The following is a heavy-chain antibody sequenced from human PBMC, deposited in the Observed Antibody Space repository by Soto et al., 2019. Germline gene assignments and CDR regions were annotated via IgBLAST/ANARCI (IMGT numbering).Heavy chain of an antibody. V-gene: IGHV1-69*01. CDR3: ATWTLRSSDACDI. Sequence: QVQLVQSGAEVKKPGSSVQVSCKASGGNFSSYAISWVRQAPGQGLEWMGGIIPIFGTANYAQKFQGRVTITADESTSTAYMELSSLRSEDTAVYYFATWTLRSSDACDIWGQGTMVTVSS. J-gene: IGHJ3*02. D-gene: IGHD5-12*01. CDR1: GGNFSSYA. CDR2: IIPIFGTA.